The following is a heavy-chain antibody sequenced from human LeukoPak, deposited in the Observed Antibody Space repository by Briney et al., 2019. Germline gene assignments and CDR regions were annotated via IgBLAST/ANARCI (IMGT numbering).Heavy chain of an antibody. CDR3: ARGLDGMAHTGNHKYFDY. CDR1: SGSFSGYY. J-gene: IGHJ4*02. V-gene: IGHV4-34*01. CDR2: INPSGST. Sequence: ETLSLTCALYSGSFSGYYCSWIRQPPGKGLEWIGEINPSGSTNYNTSLKSRVTISVDTSKNQFSVKLSSVTAADTAVYYCARGLDGMAHTGNHKYFDYWGEGTLVSVSS. D-gene: IGHD5-24*01.